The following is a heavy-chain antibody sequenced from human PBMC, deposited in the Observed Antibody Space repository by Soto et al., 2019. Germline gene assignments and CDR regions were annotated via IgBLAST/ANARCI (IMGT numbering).Heavy chain of an antibody. CDR2: IYYSGST. Sequence: PSETLSLTCTVSGGSLSSYYWSWIRQPPGKGLEWIGYIYYSGSTNYNPSLKSRVTISVDTYKNQFSRKLSSVTAADTAVYYCARGESSWFDPWGQGTLANVSS. CDR3: ARGESSWFDP. D-gene: IGHD3-10*01. J-gene: IGHJ5*02. V-gene: IGHV4-59*01. CDR1: GGSLSSYY.